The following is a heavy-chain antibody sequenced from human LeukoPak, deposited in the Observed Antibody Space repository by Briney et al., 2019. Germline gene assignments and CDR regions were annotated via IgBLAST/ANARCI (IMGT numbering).Heavy chain of an antibody. J-gene: IGHJ4*02. CDR2: ISAYNGNT. Sequence: ASVKVSCKASGYTFTSYDINWVRQATGQGLEWMGWISAYNGNTNYAQKLQGRVTMTTDTSASTAYMELRSLRSDDTAVYYCAREGSNGYYYGYWGQGTLVTVSS. CDR3: AREGSNGYYYGY. CDR1: GYTFTSYD. D-gene: IGHD3-22*01. V-gene: IGHV1-18*01.